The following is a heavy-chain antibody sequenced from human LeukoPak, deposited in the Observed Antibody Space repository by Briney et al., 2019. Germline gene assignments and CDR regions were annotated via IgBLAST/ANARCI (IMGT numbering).Heavy chain of an antibody. Sequence: GGSLRLSCAASGFTFSGSAMHWVRQASGKGLEWVGRIRSKANSYATAYAASVKGRFTISRDDSKNTAYLQMNGLKTEDTAVYYCTSSYDFWSGYYDYWGQGTLVTVSS. J-gene: IGHJ4*02. CDR3: TSSYDFWSGYYDY. D-gene: IGHD3-3*01. V-gene: IGHV3-73*01. CDR2: IRSKANSYAT. CDR1: GFTFSGSA.